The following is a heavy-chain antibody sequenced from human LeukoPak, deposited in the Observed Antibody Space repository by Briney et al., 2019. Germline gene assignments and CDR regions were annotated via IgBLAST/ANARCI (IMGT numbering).Heavy chain of an antibody. V-gene: IGHV3-23*01. Sequence: SGGSLRLSCAASGFTFSSYAMSWVRQAPGKGLEWVSAISGSGGSTYYADSVKGRFTISRDNSKNTLYLQMNSLRAEDTAVYYCARGREYQLLEAEFDPWGQGTLVTVSS. CDR2: ISGSGGST. D-gene: IGHD2-2*01. CDR1: GFTFSSYA. CDR3: ARGREYQLLEAEFDP. J-gene: IGHJ5*02.